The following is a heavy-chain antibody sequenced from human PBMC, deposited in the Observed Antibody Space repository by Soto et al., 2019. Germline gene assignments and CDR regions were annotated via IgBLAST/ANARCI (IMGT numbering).Heavy chain of an antibody. CDR2: IYYSGST. D-gene: IGHD6-19*01. CDR3: ARHLEDSSGWYLNNVNFQH. V-gene: IGHV4-39*01. Sequence: SETLSLTCTVSGGSISSRTYSWGWIRQPPGKGLEWIGSIYYSGSTYYNPSVKSRVTISVDTSKNQFSLKLSSVTAADTAVYYCARHLEDSSGWYLNNVNFQHWGQGTLVTVSS. J-gene: IGHJ1*01. CDR1: GGSISSRTYS.